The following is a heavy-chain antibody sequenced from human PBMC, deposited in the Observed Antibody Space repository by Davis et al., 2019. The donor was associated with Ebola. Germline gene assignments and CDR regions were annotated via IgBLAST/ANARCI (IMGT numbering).Heavy chain of an antibody. V-gene: IGHV1-18*01. Sequence: ASVKVSCKASGGTFSSYAISWVRQAPGQGLEWMGWISAYNGNTNYAQKLQGRVTMTTDTSTSTAYMELRSLRSDDTAVYYCAGITMVQGVTTDYYYYGMDVWGQGTTVTVSS. J-gene: IGHJ6*02. CDR1: GGTFSSYA. D-gene: IGHD3-10*01. CDR3: AGITMVQGVTTDYYYYGMDV. CDR2: ISAYNGNT.